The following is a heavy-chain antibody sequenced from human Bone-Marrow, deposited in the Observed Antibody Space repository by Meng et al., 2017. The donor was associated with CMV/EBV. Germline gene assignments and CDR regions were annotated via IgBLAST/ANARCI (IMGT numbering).Heavy chain of an antibody. CDR2: ISYDGSNE. D-gene: IGHD3-10*01. CDR1: GFICSTFG. Sequence: SGFICSTFGMPWPRQGPGKGLEWVAVISYDGSNECYADSVKGRFTISRDNSKNTLYLQMNSLRVEDTAVYYCAKVRSGSYPRLFDYWGQGTLVTVSS. J-gene: IGHJ4*02. CDR3: AKVRSGSYPRLFDY. V-gene: IGHV3-30*18.